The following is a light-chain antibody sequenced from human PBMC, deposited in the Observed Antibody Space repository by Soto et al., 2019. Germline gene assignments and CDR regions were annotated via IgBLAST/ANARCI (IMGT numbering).Light chain of an antibody. V-gene: IGKV3-20*01. CDR2: GVS. CDR1: QSVNSK. Sequence: EIVLTQSPATLSVSPGERVSLSCRASQSVNSKLAWYQQKPGQAPRLLIYGVSSRASGIPDRFFGSGSGTDFTLTINRLEPEDFAVYYCQQYANSPITFGQGTRLEIK. CDR3: QQYANSPIT. J-gene: IGKJ5*01.